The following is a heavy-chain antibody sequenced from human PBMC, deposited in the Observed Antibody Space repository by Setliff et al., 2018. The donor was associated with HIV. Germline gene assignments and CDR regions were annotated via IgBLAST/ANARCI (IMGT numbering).Heavy chain of an antibody. D-gene: IGHD3-3*01. V-gene: IGHV4-39*07. J-gene: IGHJ4*02. CDR1: GVPTSAPTYY. CDR3: MRGRSITIFGVAYFDF. Sequence: SETLSLTCTVSGVPTSAPTYYGGWIRQPPGKGLDWIGYISSSGKTYYNPSLKSRVTISVDMSNNQFSLKVTSVTAADTAVYYCMRGRSITIFGVAYFDFWGQGTQVTVSS. CDR2: ISSSGKT.